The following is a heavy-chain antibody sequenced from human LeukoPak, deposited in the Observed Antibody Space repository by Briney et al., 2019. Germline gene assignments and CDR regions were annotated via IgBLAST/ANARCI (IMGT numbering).Heavy chain of an antibody. CDR3: AREGGYYYDSSGYFDY. J-gene: IGHJ4*02. D-gene: IGHD3-22*01. CDR2: IYYSGST. Sequence: SETLSLTCTVSGGSISSYYWSWIRQPPGKGLEWIGYIYYSGSTNYNPSLKSRVTISVDTSKNQFSLKLSSVTAADTAVYYCAREGGYYYDSSGYFDYWGQGTLVTVSS. CDR1: GGSISSYY. V-gene: IGHV4-59*01.